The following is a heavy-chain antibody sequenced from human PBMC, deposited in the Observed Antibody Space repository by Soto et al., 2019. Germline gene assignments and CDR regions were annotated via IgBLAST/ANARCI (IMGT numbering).Heavy chain of an antibody. J-gene: IGHJ4*02. CDR2: VSGSGGGT. V-gene: IGHV3-23*01. Sequence: GGSLRLSCAASGFTFNTYGMTWVRQAPGKGLEWVSTVSGSGGGTYYADSVKGRYTISRVNSKNTMYLQMSNLRAEDTAVYFCARIGPYCGGDCYPDFDFWGLGTPVTVSS. CDR1: GFTFNTYG. CDR3: ARIGPYCGGDCYPDFDF. D-gene: IGHD2-21*02.